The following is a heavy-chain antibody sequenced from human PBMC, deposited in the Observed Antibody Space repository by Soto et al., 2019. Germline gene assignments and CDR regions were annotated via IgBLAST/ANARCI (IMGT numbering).Heavy chain of an antibody. J-gene: IGHJ5*02. CDR2: LIPLYGTA. V-gene: IGHV1-69*01. CDR1: GDTFSSYA. D-gene: IGHD2-15*01. CDR3: ARDLGGCSADSCSYNWLDP. Sequence: QVQLVQSGAAEKKPGSSVKVSCKASGDTFSSYAISWVRQAPGHGLEWMGGLIPLYGTANYAQKFQDRVSITADESTSTAYMELSSLTSADTAVYYCARDLGGCSADSCSYNWLDPWGQGTLVSVSS.